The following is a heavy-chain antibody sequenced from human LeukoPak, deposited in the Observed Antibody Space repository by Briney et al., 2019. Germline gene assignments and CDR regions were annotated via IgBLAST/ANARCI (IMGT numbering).Heavy chain of an antibody. Sequence: GTSVKVSCKASGFTLTSSAMQWVRQARGQRLEWIGWIVVGSGNTNYAQKFQERVTITRDMSTSTAYMELGSLRSEDTAVYYCAASARRDGYSLWGQGTLVTVSS. J-gene: IGHJ4*02. CDR1: GFTLTSSA. CDR2: IVVGSGNT. CDR3: AASARRDGYSL. D-gene: IGHD5-24*01. V-gene: IGHV1-58*02.